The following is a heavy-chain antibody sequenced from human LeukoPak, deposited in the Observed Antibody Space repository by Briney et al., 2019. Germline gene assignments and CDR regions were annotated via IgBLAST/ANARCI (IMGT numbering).Heavy chain of an antibody. Sequence: PGGSLRLSCAVSGFTFTTYWMSWVRQAPGKGLEWVANIKQDGTEKYYVDSVKGRFTISRDNAKNSLYLQMNSLRVEDTAVYYCATVVYDWNRFYFDYWGQGALVTVSS. CDR1: GFTFTTYW. CDR2: IKQDGTEK. J-gene: IGHJ4*02. CDR3: ATVVYDWNRFYFDY. D-gene: IGHD1/OR15-1a*01. V-gene: IGHV3-7*01.